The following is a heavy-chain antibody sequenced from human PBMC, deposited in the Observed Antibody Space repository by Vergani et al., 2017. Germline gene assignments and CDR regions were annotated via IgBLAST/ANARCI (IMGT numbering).Heavy chain of an antibody. CDR3: AKGLLDWLLLLDY. CDR2: ISSSSSYI. Sequence: EVQLVESGGGLVKPGGSLRLSCAASGFTFSSYSMNWVRQAPGKGLEWVSSISSSSSYIYYADSVKGRFTISRDNSKNTLYLQMNSLRAEDTAVYYCAKGLLDWLLLLDYWGQGTLVTVSS. J-gene: IGHJ4*02. V-gene: IGHV3-21*04. CDR1: GFTFSSYS. D-gene: IGHD3-9*01.